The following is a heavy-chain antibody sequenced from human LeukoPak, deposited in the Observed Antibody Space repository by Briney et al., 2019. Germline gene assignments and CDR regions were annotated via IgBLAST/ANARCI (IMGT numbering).Heavy chain of an antibody. CDR1: GGPISSSSHY. CDR2: FSYSGST. V-gene: IGHV4-39*01. Sequence: PAETQGLLCTVSGGPISSSSHYWGWIRQPPGKGLEWIGTFSYSGSTYYTPSLKTRVTISVDTSKNQFSQTLTSVTAADTAVYYCARPTGYYNSPGGGFDPWGQGTLVTVSS. J-gene: IGHJ5*02. D-gene: IGHD3-22*01. CDR3: ARPTGYYNSPGGGFDP.